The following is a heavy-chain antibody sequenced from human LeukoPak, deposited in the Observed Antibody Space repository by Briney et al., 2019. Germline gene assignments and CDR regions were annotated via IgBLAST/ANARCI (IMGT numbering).Heavy chain of an antibody. CDR3: ARDPIAVAGTVVGYFDY. CDR2: ISYDGSNK. J-gene: IGHJ4*02. CDR1: GFTFSNYA. V-gene: IGHV3-30-3*01. Sequence: GGSLRLSCAASGFTFSNYAMHWVRQAPGKGLEWVAVISYDGSNKYYADSVKGRFTISRDNSKNTLYLQMNSLRAEDTAVYYCARDPIAVAGTVVGYFDYWGQGTLVTVSS. D-gene: IGHD6-19*01.